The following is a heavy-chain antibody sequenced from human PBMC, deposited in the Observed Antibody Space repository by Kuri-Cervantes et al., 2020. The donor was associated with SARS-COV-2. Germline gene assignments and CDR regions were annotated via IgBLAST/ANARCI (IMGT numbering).Heavy chain of an antibody. J-gene: IGHJ4*02. Sequence: GESLKISCAVSGFTFSSYWMSWVRQASGKGLEWVADIKHDGGEEYYVDSAKGRFTISRDNAKNSLYLQMHSLRAEDTAVYYCARDMQILTGHYFLNFDYWGQGTLVTVSS. CDR1: GFTFSSYW. D-gene: IGHD3-9*01. V-gene: IGHV3-7*05. CDR2: IKHDGGEE. CDR3: ARDMQILTGHYFLNFDY.